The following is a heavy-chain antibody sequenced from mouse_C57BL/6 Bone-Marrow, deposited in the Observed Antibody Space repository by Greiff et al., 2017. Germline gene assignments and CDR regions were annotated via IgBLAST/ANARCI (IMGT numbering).Heavy chain of an antibody. D-gene: IGHD1-1*01. CDR2: IDPTDSYT. CDR3: SRVRYYGGHDY. Sequence: QVQLQQPGAELVMPGASVKLSCKASGYTFTSYWMHWVKQSPGQGLEWIGEIDPTDSYTNYNQKFKGKSTLTVDKSSSTAYMQLSSLTSEDAAVYYCSRVRYYGGHDYWGQGTTLTVSS. J-gene: IGHJ2*01. V-gene: IGHV1-69*01. CDR1: GYTFTSYW.